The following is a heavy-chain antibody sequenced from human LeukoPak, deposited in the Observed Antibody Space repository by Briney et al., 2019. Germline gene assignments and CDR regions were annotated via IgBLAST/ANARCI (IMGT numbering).Heavy chain of an antibody. CDR1: GYTFTSYG. J-gene: IGHJ4*02. Sequence: ASVKVSCKASGYTFTSYGISWVRQAPGQGLEWMGWISAYNGNTNYAQKLRGRVTMTTGTSTSTAYMELRSLRSDDTAVYYCARASIGVMIVVVADYWGQGTLVTVSS. CDR2: ISAYNGNT. CDR3: ARASIGVMIVVVADY. V-gene: IGHV1-18*01. D-gene: IGHD3-22*01.